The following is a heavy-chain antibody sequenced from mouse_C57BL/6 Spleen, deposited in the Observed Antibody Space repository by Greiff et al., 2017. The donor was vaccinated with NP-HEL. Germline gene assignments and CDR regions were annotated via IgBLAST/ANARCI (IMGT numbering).Heavy chain of an antibody. CDR3: ARETGLYSNYYYFDY. Sequence: EVKLMESGGGLVKPGGSLKLSCAASGFTFSSYAMSWVRQTPEKRLEWVATISDGGSYTYYPDNVKGRFTISRDNAKNNLYLQMSHLKSEDTAMYYCARETGLYSNYYYFDYWGQGTTLTVSS. CDR2: ISDGGSYT. J-gene: IGHJ2*01. V-gene: IGHV5-4*01. CDR1: GFTFSSYA. D-gene: IGHD2-5*01.